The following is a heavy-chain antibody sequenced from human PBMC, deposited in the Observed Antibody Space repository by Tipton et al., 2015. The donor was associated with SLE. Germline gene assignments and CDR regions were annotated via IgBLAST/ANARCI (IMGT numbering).Heavy chain of an antibody. Sequence: TLSLTCAVYGGSFSGYYWSWIRQPPGKGLEWIGEINHSGSTNYNPSLKSRVTTSMDTSKNQLSLKLSSVTAADTAVYYCARGGRGDGGNPFDPWGQGTLVTVSS. CDR2: INHSGST. J-gene: IGHJ5*02. D-gene: IGHD4-23*01. CDR3: ARGGRGDGGNPFDP. CDR1: GGSFSGYY. V-gene: IGHV4-34*01.